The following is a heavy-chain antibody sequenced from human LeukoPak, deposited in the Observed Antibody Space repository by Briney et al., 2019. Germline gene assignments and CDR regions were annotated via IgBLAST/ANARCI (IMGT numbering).Heavy chain of an antibody. CDR2: INQDGSGK. CDR1: GFTFSTYW. J-gene: IGHJ4*02. V-gene: IGHV3-7*05. Sequence: GGSLRLSCAASGFTFSTYWMTWVRQAPGKGLEWVANINQDGSGKNYVDSVKGRFTISRDNSRNTLYLQMNSLRAEDTAVYYCAKGVRRSSDYSSPVDYWGQGTLVTVSS. D-gene: IGHD3-22*01. CDR3: AKGVRRSSDYSSPVDY.